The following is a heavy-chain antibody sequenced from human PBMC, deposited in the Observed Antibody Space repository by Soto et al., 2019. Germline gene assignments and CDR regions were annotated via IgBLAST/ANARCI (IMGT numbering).Heavy chain of an antibody. D-gene: IGHD3-3*01. CDR1: GFTFSSYA. V-gene: IGHV3-23*01. CDR3: AKDADFWSGSPSNFDY. CDR2: ISDSGGST. J-gene: IGHJ4*02. Sequence: QPGGSLRLSCAASGFTFSSYAMSWVRQAPGKGLEWVSAISDSGGSTYYADSVKGRFTISRDNSKNTLYLQMNSLRAEDTAVYYCAKDADFWSGSPSNFDYWGQGTLVTVSS.